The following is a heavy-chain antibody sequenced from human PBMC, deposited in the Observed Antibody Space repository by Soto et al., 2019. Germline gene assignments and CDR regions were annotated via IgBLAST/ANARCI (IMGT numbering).Heavy chain of an antibody. CDR2: ISGGGGST. J-gene: IGHJ4*02. CDR1: GFTFSSYA. Sequence: EVQLLESGGGLVQPGGSLRLSCAAPGFTFSSYAMSWVRQAPGMGLEWVSVISGGGGSTYYADSVKGRFTISRDNSKNMLYLQMNSLRADDTAVYYCANGGWYSFFDSWGQGILVTVSS. D-gene: IGHD6-19*01. V-gene: IGHV3-23*01. CDR3: ANGGWYSFFDS.